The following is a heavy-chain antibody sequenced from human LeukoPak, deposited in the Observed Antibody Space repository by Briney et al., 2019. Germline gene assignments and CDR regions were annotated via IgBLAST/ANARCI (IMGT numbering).Heavy chain of an antibody. J-gene: IGHJ4*02. V-gene: IGHV6-1*01. Sequence: SQTLSLTCAISGDSVSSNSAAWNWIRQSPSRGLEWLGRTYYRSKWYNDYAVSVKSRITINPDTSKNQFSLQLNSVTPEDTAVYYCARGPPTYYYDSSGYYWVYWGQGTLVTVSS. CDR2: TYYRSKWYN. CDR3: ARGPPTYYYDSSGYYWVY. D-gene: IGHD3-22*01. CDR1: GDSVSSNSAA.